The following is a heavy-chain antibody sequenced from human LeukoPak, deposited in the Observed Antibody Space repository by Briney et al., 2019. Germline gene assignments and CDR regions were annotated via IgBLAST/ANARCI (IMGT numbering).Heavy chain of an antibody. J-gene: IGHJ4*02. CDR2: ISGSGGST. CDR1: GFTFSSYA. V-gene: IGHV3-23*01. D-gene: IGHD3-22*01. CDR3: AKERYYYDSSGSPGTYYFDY. Sequence: GGSLKLSCAASGFTFSSYAMSWVRQAPGKGLEWVSAISGSGGSTYYADSVKGRFTISRDNSKNTLYLQMNSLRAEDTAVYYCAKERYYYDSSGSPGTYYFDYWGQGTLVTVSS.